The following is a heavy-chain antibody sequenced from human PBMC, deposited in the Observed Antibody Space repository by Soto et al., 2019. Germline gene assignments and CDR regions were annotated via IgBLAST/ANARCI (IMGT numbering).Heavy chain of an antibody. CDR2: IIPIFGTA. CDR3: ARVNMVAGPGYYGMDV. CDR1: GGTFSSHA. Sequence: SVKVSCKASGGTFSSHAISRVRQAPGQGLEWMGGIIPIFGTANYAQKFHGRVTITADESTSTAYMELSSLRSEDTAVYYCARVNMVAGPGYYGMDVWGQGTTVTVSS. J-gene: IGHJ6*02. D-gene: IGHD6-19*01. V-gene: IGHV1-69*13.